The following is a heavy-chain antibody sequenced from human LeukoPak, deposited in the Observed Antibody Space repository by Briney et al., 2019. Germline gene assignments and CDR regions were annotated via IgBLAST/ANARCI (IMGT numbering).Heavy chain of an antibody. CDR2: IKQDGSEK. CDR1: GFTFSSYW. V-gene: IGHV3-7*01. CDR3: ARLYDYVWGSYRYNNFDY. D-gene: IGHD3-16*02. J-gene: IGHJ4*02. Sequence: GGSLRLSCAASGFTFSSYWMSWVRQAPGEGREWVANIKQDGSEKYYVDSVKGRFTISRDNAKNSLYLQMNSLRAEDTAVYYCARLYDYVWGSYRYNNFDYWGQGTLVTVSS.